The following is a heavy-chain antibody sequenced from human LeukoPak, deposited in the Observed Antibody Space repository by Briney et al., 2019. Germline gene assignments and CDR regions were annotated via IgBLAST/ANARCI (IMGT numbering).Heavy chain of an antibody. Sequence: GGSLRLSCAASGFTFSSYAMHWVRQAPGKGLEWVAVISYDGSNKYYADSVKGRFTISRDNSKNTLYLQMNSLRAEDTAVYYCARDPDYGGNSDAFDIWGQGTMVTVSS. J-gene: IGHJ3*02. V-gene: IGHV3-30-3*01. CDR1: GFTFSSYA. CDR2: ISYDGSNK. CDR3: ARDPDYGGNSDAFDI. D-gene: IGHD4-23*01.